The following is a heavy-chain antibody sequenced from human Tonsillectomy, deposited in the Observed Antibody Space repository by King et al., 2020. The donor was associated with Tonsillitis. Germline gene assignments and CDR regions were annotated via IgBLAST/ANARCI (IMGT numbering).Heavy chain of an antibody. V-gene: IGHV3-33*01. CDR1: GFTFSDYG. CDR3: ARDRYWFSSSSCLFGY. CDR2: IWFDGSKK. D-gene: IGHD6-6*01. Sequence: VQLVESGGGVVQPGRSLRLSCAASGFTFSDYGMHWVRQAPGKGLEWVAVIWFDGSKKDYGDFARGRFTISRDNSKNTLYLELNSLRAEDTAVYYCARDRYWFSSSSCLFGYWGQGTPVTVSS. J-gene: IGHJ4*02.